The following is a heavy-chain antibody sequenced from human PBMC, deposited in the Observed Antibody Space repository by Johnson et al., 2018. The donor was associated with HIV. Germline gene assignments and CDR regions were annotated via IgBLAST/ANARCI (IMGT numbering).Heavy chain of an antibody. CDR3: ARDHPGRSHALDI. V-gene: IGHV3-7*05. D-gene: IGHD4-17*01. J-gene: IGHJ3*02. CDR2: IKQDGSEK. CDR1: GFTFSSYW. Sequence: VQLVESGGGLVQPGGSLRLSCAASGFTFSSYWMSWVRQAPGKGLEWVANIKQDGSEKYYVDSVKGRFTISRDNAKNSLYLQMNRLRAEDTAVYYWARDHPGRSHALDIWGQGTMVTVSS.